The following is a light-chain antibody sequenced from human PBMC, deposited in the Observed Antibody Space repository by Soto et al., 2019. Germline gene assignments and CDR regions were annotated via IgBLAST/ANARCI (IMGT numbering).Light chain of an antibody. J-gene: IGLJ2*01. CDR3: SSYTSSSNLMV. CDR2: DVS. CDR1: SSDVGGYNY. Sequence: QSVLTQPASVSGSPGQSITISCTGTSSDVGGYNYVFWYQQYPGKAPKVMIYDVSNRPSGVSNRFSGSKSGNTASLTISGLQAEDEADYYCSSYTSSSNLMVFGGGTKVTVL. V-gene: IGLV2-14*01.